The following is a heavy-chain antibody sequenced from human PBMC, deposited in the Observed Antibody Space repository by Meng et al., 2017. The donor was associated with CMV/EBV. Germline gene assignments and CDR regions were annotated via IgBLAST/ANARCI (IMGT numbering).Heavy chain of an antibody. V-gene: IGHV4-4*07. Sequence: HLQDAGPGLVKPSETLSLTCTVSGGSISSYYWSWIRQPAGKGLEWIGRIYTSGSTNYNPSLKSRVTMSVDTSKNQFSLKLSSVTAADTAVYYCAREMPIAAAGCFDYWGQGTLVTVSS. CDR2: IYTSGST. D-gene: IGHD6-13*01. J-gene: IGHJ4*02. CDR1: GGSISSYY. CDR3: AREMPIAAAGCFDY.